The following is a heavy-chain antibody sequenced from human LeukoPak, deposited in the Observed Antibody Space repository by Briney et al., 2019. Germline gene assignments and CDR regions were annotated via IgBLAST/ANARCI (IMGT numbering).Heavy chain of an antibody. CDR3: ARQGGGFWYFDL. D-gene: IGHD6-25*01. V-gene: IGHV4-59*08. CDR2: IYYSGST. Sequence: SETLSLTCTVSGGPISSYYWSWIRQPPGKGLEWIGYIYYSGSTNYNPSLKSRVTISVDTSKNQFSLKLSSVTAADTAVYYCARQGGGFWYFDLWGRGTLVTVSS. CDR1: GGPISSYY. J-gene: IGHJ2*01.